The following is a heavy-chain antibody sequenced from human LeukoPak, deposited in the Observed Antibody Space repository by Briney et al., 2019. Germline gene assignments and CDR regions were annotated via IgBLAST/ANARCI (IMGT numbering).Heavy chain of an antibody. CDR2: IRYDGSNK. J-gene: IGHJ4*02. Sequence: PGGSLRLSCAASGFTFSSYGMQWVRQAPGKGLEWVAFIRYDGSNKYYADSVKGRFTISRDNSKNTLHLQMNSLRAEDTAVYYCAKDRTYSSAWPYYFDYWGQGTLVTASS. V-gene: IGHV3-30*02. D-gene: IGHD6-19*01. CDR3: AKDRTYSSAWPYYFDY. CDR1: GFTFSSYG.